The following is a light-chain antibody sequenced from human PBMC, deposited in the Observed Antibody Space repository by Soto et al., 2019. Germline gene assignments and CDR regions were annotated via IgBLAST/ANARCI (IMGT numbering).Light chain of an antibody. CDR3: QQYTFYPYT. J-gene: IGKJ2*01. Sequence: DIQMTQSPSTLSASAGDRVTITCRASQSISGRLAWHQQKPGKAPKLLIFKASNLESGVPLRFSGSGSGTEFTLTISSLQPDDFATYYCQQYTFYPYTFGQGTKLEI. CDR2: KAS. CDR1: QSISGR. V-gene: IGKV1-5*03.